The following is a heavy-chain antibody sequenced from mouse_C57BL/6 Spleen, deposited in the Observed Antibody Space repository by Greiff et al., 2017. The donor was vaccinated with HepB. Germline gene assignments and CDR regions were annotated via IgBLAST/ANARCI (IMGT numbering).Heavy chain of an antibody. CDR3: ARDFITTVEGFAY. J-gene: IGHJ3*01. Sequence: DVKLQESGPGLVKPSQSLSLTCSVTGYSITSGYYWNWIRQFPGNKLEWMGYISYDGSNNYNPSLKNRISIARDTSKNQFFLKLNSVTPEDTATYYCARDFITTVEGFAYWGQGTLVTVSA. D-gene: IGHD1-1*01. V-gene: IGHV3-6*01. CDR1: GYSITSGYY. CDR2: ISYDGSN.